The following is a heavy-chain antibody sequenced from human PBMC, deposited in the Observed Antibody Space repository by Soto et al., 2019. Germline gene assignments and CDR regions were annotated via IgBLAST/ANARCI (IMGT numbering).Heavy chain of an antibody. Sequence: ASVKVSCKPSGYSFSDYFIQWVRQPPGQGLEWVAWINPKTAATNYAKKFQGRVSVTWDTSSTTAYMELTSLRPDDTAVYYCARIKWGLNYYNGMDVWGQGTTVTVSS. J-gene: IGHJ6*02. CDR2: INPKTAAT. D-gene: IGHD1-26*01. CDR1: GYSFSDYF. CDR3: ARIKWGLNYYNGMDV. V-gene: IGHV1-2*02.